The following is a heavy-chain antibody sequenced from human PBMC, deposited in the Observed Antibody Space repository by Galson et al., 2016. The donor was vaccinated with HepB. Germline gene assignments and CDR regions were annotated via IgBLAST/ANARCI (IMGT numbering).Heavy chain of an antibody. CDR2: ISGAGSVN. J-gene: IGHJ4*02. Sequence: SLRLSCAASGFIFSSYSMHWVRQAPGKGLEWVAVISGAGSVNFYADSVKGRFTISRDNSKNTLYLQVNSLRVEDSAVYYCATEGPQFPRGSNDYWGQGTLVTVSS. V-gene: IGHV3-30-3*01. CDR1: GFIFSSYS. CDR3: ATEGPQFPRGSNDY. D-gene: IGHD1-26*01.